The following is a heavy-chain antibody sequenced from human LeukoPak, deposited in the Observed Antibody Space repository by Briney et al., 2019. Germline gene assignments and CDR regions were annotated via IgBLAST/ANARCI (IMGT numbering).Heavy chain of an antibody. CDR2: FYYSGNT. J-gene: IGHJ5*02. V-gene: IGHV4-39*01. D-gene: IGHD5-12*01. CDR3: ARQWDIVATWGRWFDP. Sequence: AEPLSLTCTVSGVSITHYWGWMRQPPGKGLEWIGSFYYSGNTYYNSSLESRVTISVDTSKNQFSLKLTSVTAADTAIYYCARQWDIVATWGRWFDPWGQGILVTVSS. CDR1: GVSITHY.